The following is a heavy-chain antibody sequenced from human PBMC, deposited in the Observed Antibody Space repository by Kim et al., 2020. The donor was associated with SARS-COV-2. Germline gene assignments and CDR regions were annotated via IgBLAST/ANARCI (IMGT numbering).Heavy chain of an antibody. V-gene: IGHV3-72*01. Sequence: GGSLRLSCTASGVTFCDYYMDWVRQAPGKGLEWVACIGDKADGYSEQYAASVKFSFTISRYDYKSLLHLQMNSLKTEDTSVYYCIGDLVGPTGMAYWGQGALVTASS. D-gene: IGHD1-26*01. CDR1: GVTFCDYY. CDR2: IGDKADGYSE. CDR3: IGDLVGPTGMAY. J-gene: IGHJ4*02.